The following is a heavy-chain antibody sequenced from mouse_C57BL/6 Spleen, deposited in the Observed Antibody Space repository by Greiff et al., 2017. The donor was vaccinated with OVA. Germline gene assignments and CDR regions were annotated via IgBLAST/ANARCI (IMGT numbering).Heavy chain of an antibody. V-gene: IGHV5-17*01. Sequence: EVKVVESGGGLVKPGGSLKLSCAASGFTFSDYGMHWVRQAPEKGLEWVAYISSGSSTIYYADTVKGRFTITRDNAKNTLFLQLTSLRSEDTAMYYCARGGLRLRGYFDYWGQGTTLTVSS. CDR3: ARGGLRLRGYFDY. CDR1: GFTFSDYG. D-gene: IGHD3-2*02. J-gene: IGHJ2*01. CDR2: ISSGSSTI.